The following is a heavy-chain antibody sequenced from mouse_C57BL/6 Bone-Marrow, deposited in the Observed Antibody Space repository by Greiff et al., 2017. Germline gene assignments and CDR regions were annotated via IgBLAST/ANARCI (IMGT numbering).Heavy chain of an antibody. CDR1: GYTFTSYG. J-gene: IGHJ3*01. D-gene: IGHD1-1*01. CDR3: ARGHYYGSSAWFAY. V-gene: IGHV1-81*01. Sequence: VQLQQSGAELARPGASVKLSCKASGYTFTSYGISWVKQRTGQGLEWIGEIYPRSGNTYYNEKFKGKATLTADKSSSTAYMELRSLTSEDSAVYFCARGHYYGSSAWFAYWGQGTLVTVSA. CDR2: IYPRSGNT.